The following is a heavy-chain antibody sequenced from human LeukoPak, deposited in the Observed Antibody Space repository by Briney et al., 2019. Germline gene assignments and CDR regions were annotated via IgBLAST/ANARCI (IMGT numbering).Heavy chain of an antibody. CDR3: ARGHWNYVVNWFDP. V-gene: IGHV4-30-4*08. CDR2: IYYSGNT. J-gene: IGHJ5*02. Sequence: SETLSLTCTVSGGSISSGDYYWSWIRQPPGKGLEWIGYIYYSGNTYYNPSLKSRVTISVDTSKNQFSLKLSSVTAADTAVYYCARGHWNYVVNWFDPWGQGTLVTVSS. D-gene: IGHD1-7*01. CDR1: GGSISSGDYY.